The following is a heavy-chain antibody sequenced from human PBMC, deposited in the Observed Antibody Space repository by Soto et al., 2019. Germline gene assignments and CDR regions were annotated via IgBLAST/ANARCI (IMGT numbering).Heavy chain of an antibody. CDR3: ARGYSHYAH. CDR1: GGSVSRDSNF. CDR2: IYYSGPS. J-gene: IGHJ4*02. D-gene: IGHD4-4*01. Sequence: ASETLSLTCTVSGGSVSRDSNFWSWIRQPPGKGLEWIGYIYYSGPSRYNPSLESRVTISIDSSKNQVSLTLTSVTAADTAVYYCARGYSHYAHWGRGALVTVPS. V-gene: IGHV4-61*01.